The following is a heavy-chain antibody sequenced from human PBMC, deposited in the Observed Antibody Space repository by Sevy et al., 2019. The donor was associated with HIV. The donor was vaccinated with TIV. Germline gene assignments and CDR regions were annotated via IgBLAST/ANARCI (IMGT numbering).Heavy chain of an antibody. V-gene: IGHV3-15*01. CDR2: IKSKTDGGTT. Sequence: GGSLRLSCAASGFTFTNVWMSWVRQAPGKGLERVAQIKSKTDGGTTDYAAPVRGRLTISRDNSKNKLYLQMNSLKTEDTAVYYCTTGGSLFQHWGQGTLVTVSS. J-gene: IGHJ1*01. D-gene: IGHD3-16*01. CDR3: TTGGSLFQH. CDR1: GFTFTNVW.